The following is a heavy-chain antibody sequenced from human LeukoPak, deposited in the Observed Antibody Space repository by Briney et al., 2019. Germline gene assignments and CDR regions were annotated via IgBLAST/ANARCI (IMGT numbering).Heavy chain of an antibody. J-gene: IGHJ4*02. CDR1: GFTFSVAW. CDR3: GLGSGRSDFDY. Sequence: PGGSLRLSCVVSGFTFSVAWMNWVRQAPGKGLEWVARIKRKTDSGAIDYAASVKGRFTISRDDSKNTVYLQMNSLTTEDTAVYYCGLGSGRSDFDYWGQGTLVTVSS. V-gene: IGHV3-15*05. CDR2: IKRKTDSGAI. D-gene: IGHD3-10*01.